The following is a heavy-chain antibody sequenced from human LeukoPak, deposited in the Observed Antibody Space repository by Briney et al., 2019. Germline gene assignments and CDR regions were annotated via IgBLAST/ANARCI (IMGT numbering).Heavy chain of an antibody. Sequence: SATLSLTCSVSGDSLSTSSYYWGWVRQTPGKGLEWLGSIYYSGITHHNPSLKSRLTIYVDTSRNQFSLHLFSVTAADTAVFYCARSDYYDYRQIDYWGQGTLVTVSS. V-gene: IGHV4-39*01. CDR1: GDSLSTSSYY. CDR3: ARSDYYDYRQIDY. CDR2: IYYSGIT. D-gene: IGHD3-16*01. J-gene: IGHJ4*02.